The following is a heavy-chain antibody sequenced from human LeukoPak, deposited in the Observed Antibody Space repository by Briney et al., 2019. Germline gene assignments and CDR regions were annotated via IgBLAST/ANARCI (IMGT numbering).Heavy chain of an antibody. J-gene: IGHJ2*01. D-gene: IGHD5-12*01. V-gene: IGHV3-13*01. CDR2: IGIADDT. CDR3: ARRGSSGYDHWYFDL. CDR1: GFTFSSYD. Sequence: GGSLRLSCSASGFTFSSYDMHWVRQGLGKGLEWVSGIGIADDTYYPGSVKGRFTISREDAINSLYLQMNSLRAGDTAVYYCARRGSSGYDHWYFDLWGRGTQVTVSS.